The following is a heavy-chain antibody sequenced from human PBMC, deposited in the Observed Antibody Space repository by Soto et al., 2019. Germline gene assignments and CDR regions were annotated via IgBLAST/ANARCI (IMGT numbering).Heavy chain of an antibody. J-gene: IGHJ4*02. D-gene: IGHD2-2*01. CDR3: ARHVGVVPTAMALEY. V-gene: IGHV4-59*08. CDR1: GASIRSYY. Sequence: SETLSLTCTVSGASIRSYYWSWIRQPPGKGLEWIGYMYYSGNTNYNPSLKSRVTISVDTSKNQFSLKLSSVTAADTAVYYCARHVGVVPTAMALEYWGQGTLVTVSS. CDR2: MYYSGNT.